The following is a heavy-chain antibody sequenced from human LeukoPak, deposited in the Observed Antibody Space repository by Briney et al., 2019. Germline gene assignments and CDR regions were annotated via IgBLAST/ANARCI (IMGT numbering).Heavy chain of an antibody. CDR3: AKFHIVVVNGYFDY. V-gene: IGHV3-23*01. CDR2: IGGSGDTT. Sequence: GGSLRLSCAASGFTFSSSAMNWVRQAPGKGLEWVSAIGGSGDTTYYADSVKGRFTISRDYSKNTLYLQMNSLRAEDTAVYYCAKFHIVVVNGYFDYWGQGTLVTVSS. J-gene: IGHJ4*02. CDR1: GFTFSSSA. D-gene: IGHD2-21*01.